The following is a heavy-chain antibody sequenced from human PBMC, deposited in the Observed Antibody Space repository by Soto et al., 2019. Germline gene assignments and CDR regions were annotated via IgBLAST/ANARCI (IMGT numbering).Heavy chain of an antibody. CDR3: ARFCIAELVDCDTWLDP. Sequence: GGSLRLSCAASGFTFSTCSMNWVRQAPGKGLEWVSYISSSSSIIFYADSVKGRLTISKDDAKNSLYLQMNSLRAEDTAVYYCARFCIAELVDCDTWLDPWGQGTLVTVSS. CDR2: ISSSSSII. V-gene: IGHV3-48*01. D-gene: IGHD6-13*01. J-gene: IGHJ5*02. CDR1: GFTFSTCS.